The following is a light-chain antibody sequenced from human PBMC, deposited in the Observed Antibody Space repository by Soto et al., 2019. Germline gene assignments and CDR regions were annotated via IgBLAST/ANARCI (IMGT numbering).Light chain of an antibody. CDR2: YDA. V-gene: IGLV3-21*04. Sequence: SYELTQPPSVSVAPGKTATFTCGGNNIGGKSVHWYHQKPGQAPVLVMYYDADRPSGIPERFSGSNSGNTATLTISRVEAVDEADYYCQVWDSSSDHVVFGGGTKLTVL. CDR1: NIGGKS. J-gene: IGLJ3*02. CDR3: QVWDSSSDHVV.